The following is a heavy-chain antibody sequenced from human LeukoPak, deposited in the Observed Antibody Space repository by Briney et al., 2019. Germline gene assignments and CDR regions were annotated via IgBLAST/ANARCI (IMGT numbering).Heavy chain of an antibody. CDR3: AKARGGDRLYDAFDI. CDR2: ISGSGGST. CDR1: GFTFSSYA. J-gene: IGHJ3*02. Sequence: GGSLRLSCAASGFTFSSYAMSWVRQAPGKGLEWVSAISGSGGSTYYADSVKGRFTISGDNSKNTLYLQMNSLRAEDTAVYYCAKARGGDRLYDAFDIWGQGTMVTVSS. D-gene: IGHD2-21*01. V-gene: IGHV3-23*01.